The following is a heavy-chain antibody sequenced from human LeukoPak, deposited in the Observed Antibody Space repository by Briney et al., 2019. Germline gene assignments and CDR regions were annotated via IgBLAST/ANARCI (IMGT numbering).Heavy chain of an antibody. CDR3: ARDTIVATIPYYYYGMDV. D-gene: IGHD5-12*01. CDR2: IWYDGSNK. V-gene: IGHV3-33*01. CDR1: GFTFSSYG. Sequence: PGRSLRLSCAASGFTFSSYGMHWVRQAPGKGLEWVAVIWYDGSNKYYADSVKGPFTISRDNSKNTLYLQMNSLRAEDTAVYYCARDTIVATIPYYYYGMDVWGKGTPVTVSS. J-gene: IGHJ6*04.